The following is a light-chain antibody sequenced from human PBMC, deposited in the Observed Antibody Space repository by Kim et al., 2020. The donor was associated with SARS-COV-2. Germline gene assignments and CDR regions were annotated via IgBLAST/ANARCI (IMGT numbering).Light chain of an antibody. CDR2: GAS. CDR1: QGIRND. V-gene: IGKV1-17*01. Sequence: ACLGDRVTITCRASQGIRNDLGWYQQKPGEAPTRLIYGASTLQSGVPSRFSGSGSGTEFTLTISSLQPEDFATYYCLQHHAYPRTFGQGTKVDIK. CDR3: LQHHAYPRT. J-gene: IGKJ1*01.